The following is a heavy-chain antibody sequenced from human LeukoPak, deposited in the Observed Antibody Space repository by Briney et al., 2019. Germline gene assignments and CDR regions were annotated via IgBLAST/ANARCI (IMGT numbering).Heavy chain of an antibody. CDR2: IRYDGSNV. CDR3: AKGWNYGSYFDY. V-gene: IGHV3-30*02. CDR1: GFTFSSYG. J-gene: IGHJ4*02. D-gene: IGHD1-7*01. Sequence: GGSLRLSCAGSGFTFSSYGIHWVRQAPGKGLEWVTFIRYDGSNVQYADSVQGRFTISRDNSKNTVYLQMNSLRVEDSGLYYCAKGWNYGSYFDYWGQGTLVTVSS.